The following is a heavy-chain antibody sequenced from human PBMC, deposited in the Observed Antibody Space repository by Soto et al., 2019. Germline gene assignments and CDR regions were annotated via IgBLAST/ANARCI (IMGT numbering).Heavy chain of an antibody. CDR3: ARMRDFWSGYLTYYFDY. CDR1: GGSISSYY. CDR2: IYYSGST. Sequence: PSETLSLTCTVSGGSISSYYWSWIRQPPGKGLEWIGYIYYSGSTNYNPSLKSRVTISVDTSKNQFSLKLSSVTAADTAVYYCARMRDFWSGYLTYYFDYWGQGTLVTVSS. V-gene: IGHV4-59*01. J-gene: IGHJ4*02. D-gene: IGHD3-3*01.